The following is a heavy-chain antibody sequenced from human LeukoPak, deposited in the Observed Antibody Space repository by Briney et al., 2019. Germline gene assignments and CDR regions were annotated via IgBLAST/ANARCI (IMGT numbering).Heavy chain of an antibody. CDR3: AATMIVMVPKRTLFDY. D-gene: IGHD3-22*01. J-gene: IGHJ4*02. V-gene: IGHV4-39*01. Sequence: SETLSLTCTVSGGSISSSSYYWGWIRQPPGKGLEWIGSIYYSGSTYYNPSLKSRVAISVDTSKNQFSLKLSSVTAADTAVYYCAATMIVMVPKRTLFDYWGQGTLVTVSS. CDR1: GGSISSSSYY. CDR2: IYYSGST.